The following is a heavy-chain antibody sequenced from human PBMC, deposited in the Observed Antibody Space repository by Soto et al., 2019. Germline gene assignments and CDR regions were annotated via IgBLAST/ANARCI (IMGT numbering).Heavy chain of an antibody. CDR3: ARAKITMVRGVIIGHTYFDY. CDR2: ISAYNGNT. CDR1: GYTFTIYG. J-gene: IGHJ4*02. V-gene: IGHV1-18*01. Sequence: EASVKVSCKASGYTFTIYGISWVRQAPGQGLEWMGWISAYNGNTNYAQKLQGRVTMTTDTSTSTAYMELRSLRSDDTAVYYCARAKITMVRGVIIGHTYFDYWGQGTLVTVSS. D-gene: IGHD3-10*01.